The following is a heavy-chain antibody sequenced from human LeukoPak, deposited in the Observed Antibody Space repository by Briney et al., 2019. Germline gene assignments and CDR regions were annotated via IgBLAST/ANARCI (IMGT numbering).Heavy chain of an antibody. V-gene: IGHV4-59*11. D-gene: IGHD2-15*01. CDR1: GGSISSHY. CDR2: ISNSGST. Sequence: SETLSLTCTVSGGSISSHYWAWIRQSPVKGLEWIGDISNSGSTSYNPSLKSRVTISIDTSKNQFSLKLSSVTAADTAVYYCGRDALVGYFSYYYMDVWGKGTTVTVSS. J-gene: IGHJ6*03. CDR3: GRDALVGYFSYYYMDV.